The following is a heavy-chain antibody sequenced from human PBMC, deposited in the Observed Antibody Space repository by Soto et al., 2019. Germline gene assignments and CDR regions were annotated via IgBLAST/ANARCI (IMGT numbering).Heavy chain of an antibody. CDR2: INDRGYTL. CDR3: ARVGYSISSDWPCPDP. Sequence: GGSLRLSCEACGFTFSGYTMTWVRQAPGKGLEWISDINDRGYTLRYADSVKGRFTISRDNVKNSLYLEMTSLRDEDTAVYYCARVGYSISSDWPCPDPWGQGPQVTLSS. J-gene: IGHJ5*02. CDR1: GFTFSGYT. V-gene: IGHV3-48*02. D-gene: IGHD3-3*02.